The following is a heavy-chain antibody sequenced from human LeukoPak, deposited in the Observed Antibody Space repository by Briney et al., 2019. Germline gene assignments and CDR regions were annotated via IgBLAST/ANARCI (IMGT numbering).Heavy chain of an antibody. CDR1: GGSFSGYY. V-gene: IGHV4-34*01. J-gene: IGHJ4*02. CDR2: VNHSGST. D-gene: IGHD1/OR15-1a*01. Sequence: SETLSLTCAVYGGSFSGYYWSWIRQPPGKGPEWIGEVNHSGSTNYNLSLKSRVTISADTSKNQFSLKVTSVTAADTAIYYCARARGTGPIDFWGQGTRVTVPS. CDR3: ARARGTGPIDF.